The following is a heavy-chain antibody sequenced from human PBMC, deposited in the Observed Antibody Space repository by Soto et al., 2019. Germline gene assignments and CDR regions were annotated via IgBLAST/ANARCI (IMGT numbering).Heavy chain of an antibody. J-gene: IGHJ3*01. Sequence: GSLRLSCAASGFTFGNYAMNGVREAPGKGLEWGSSISDAGTSTYYANSVKGRFSMARDNSKTTLFLQMNRLRAADAAVYFCAKSLVTPSDAFDLWGRGTLVTVSS. V-gene: IGHV3-23*01. CDR1: GFTFGNYA. D-gene: IGHD6-6*01. CDR3: AKSLVTPSDAFDL. CDR2: ISDAGTST.